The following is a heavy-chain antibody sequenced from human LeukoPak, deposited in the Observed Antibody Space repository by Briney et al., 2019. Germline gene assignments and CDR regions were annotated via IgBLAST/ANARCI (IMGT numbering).Heavy chain of an antibody. D-gene: IGHD3-22*01. CDR1: GGSISSGSYY. Sequence: TSETLSLACTVSGGSISSGSYYWSWIRQPAGKGLEWIGRIYTSGSTNYNPSLKSRVTISVDTSKNQFSLKLSSVTAADTAVYYCARESSDDSSGYWGDAFDIWGQGTMVTVSS. J-gene: IGHJ3*02. CDR2: IYTSGST. V-gene: IGHV4-61*02. CDR3: ARESSDDSSGYWGDAFDI.